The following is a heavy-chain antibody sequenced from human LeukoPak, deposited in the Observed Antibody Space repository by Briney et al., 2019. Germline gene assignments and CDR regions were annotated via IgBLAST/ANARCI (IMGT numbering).Heavy chain of an antibody. CDR2: IYYSGST. J-gene: IGHJ4*02. CDR3: AKAFHFVAGYPPDY. V-gene: IGHV4-59*01. D-gene: IGHD6-19*01. Sequence: PSETLSLTCTVSGDSISSYYWSWIRQPPGKGLEWIGYIYYSGSTNYNPSLKSRVTISVDTSKNQFSLKLSSVTAADTALYYCAKAFHFVAGYPPDYWGQGTLVTVSS. CDR1: GDSISSYY.